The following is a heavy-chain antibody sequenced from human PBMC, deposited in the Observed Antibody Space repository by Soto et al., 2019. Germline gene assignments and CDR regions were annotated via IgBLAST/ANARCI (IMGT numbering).Heavy chain of an antibody. D-gene: IGHD4-17*01. CDR1: GYTFTSYD. J-gene: IGHJ6*03. CDR3: ARVGTVTTDYYYYYMDV. Sequence: ASVKVSCKASGYTFTSYDINWVRQATGQGLEWMGWMNPNSGNTGYAQKLQGRVTMTRNTSISTAYMELSSLRSEDTAVYYCARVGTVTTDYYYYYMDVWGKGTTVTVSS. CDR2: MNPNSGNT. V-gene: IGHV1-8*01.